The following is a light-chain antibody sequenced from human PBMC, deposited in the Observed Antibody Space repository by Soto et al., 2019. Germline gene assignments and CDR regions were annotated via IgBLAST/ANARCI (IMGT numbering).Light chain of an antibody. CDR2: STS. J-gene: IGKJ1*01. V-gene: IGKV3-20*01. Sequence: ENVLTQSPGTLSLSPGERATLSCRASQSVSTPYLAWYQQKPGQAPRLLIYSTSTRDSGIPDRFSGSGSGTDFTLTISRLEPEDFAVYYCQQYGSSLWTVGQGTKVEIK. CDR1: QSVSTPY. CDR3: QQYGSSLWT.